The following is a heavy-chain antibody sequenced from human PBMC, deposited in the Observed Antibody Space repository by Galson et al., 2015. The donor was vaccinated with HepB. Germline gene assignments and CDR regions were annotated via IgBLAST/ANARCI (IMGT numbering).Heavy chain of an antibody. CDR3: AKDRIYDSGSYYMSHGMDV. V-gene: IGHV3-30*18. CDR1: GFSISGFG. J-gene: IGHJ6*02. CDR2: ISYDESRN. Sequence: SLRLSCAASGFSISGFGMHWVRQAPGKGLEWVAVISYDESRNFYADSVKGRITMSRDNSKNTPHLEMNSLRVEDTAVYYCAKDRIYDSGSYYMSHGMDVWGQGTTVIVSS. D-gene: IGHD3-10*01.